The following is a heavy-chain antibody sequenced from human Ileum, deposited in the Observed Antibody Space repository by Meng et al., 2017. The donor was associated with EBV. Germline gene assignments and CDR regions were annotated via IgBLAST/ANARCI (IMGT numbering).Heavy chain of an antibody. V-gene: IGHV4-34*01. J-gene: IGHJ4*02. CDR1: GGSFSGYF. CDR3: ARGNKVSDRGFDY. CDR2: LNHSGST. Sequence: QAQAEHLCDSPVKPSETLALTCAVYGGSFSGYFWSWTRQPPGKGVEWIGELNHSGSTNYNPSLKSRVTISVDTSKNQFSLKLSSVTAADTAVYYCARGNKVSDRGFDYWGQGTLVTVSS. D-gene: IGHD3-10*01.